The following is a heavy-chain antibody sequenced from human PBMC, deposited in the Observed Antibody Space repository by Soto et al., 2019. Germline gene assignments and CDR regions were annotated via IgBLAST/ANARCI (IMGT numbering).Heavy chain of an antibody. V-gene: IGHV3-30-3*01. J-gene: IGHJ6*02. CDR3: AREQVGTYYYYYYGMDV. CDR2: ISYDGSNK. CDR1: GFTFSSYA. D-gene: IGHD2-21*02. Sequence: SLRLSCAASGFTFSSYAMHWVRQAPGKGLEWVAVISYDGSNKYYADSVKGRFTISRDNSKNTLYLQMNSLRAEDTAVYYCAREQVGTYYYYYYGMDVWGQGTTVTVSS.